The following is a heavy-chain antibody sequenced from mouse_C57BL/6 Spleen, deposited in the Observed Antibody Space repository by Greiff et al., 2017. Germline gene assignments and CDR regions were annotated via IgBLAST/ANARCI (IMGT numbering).Heavy chain of an antibody. D-gene: IGHD1-1*01. V-gene: IGHV1-72*01. CDR3: ARSDSSYPYYAMDY. Sequence: VQLQQPGAELVKPGASVKLSCKASGYTFTSYWMHWVKQRPGRGLEWIGRIEPNSGGTRYNEKFKSKATLTVDKPSSTAYMQLSSLSSEDSAVYYCARSDSSYPYYAMDYWGQGTSVTVSS. CDR1: GYTFTSYW. CDR2: IEPNSGGT. J-gene: IGHJ4*01.